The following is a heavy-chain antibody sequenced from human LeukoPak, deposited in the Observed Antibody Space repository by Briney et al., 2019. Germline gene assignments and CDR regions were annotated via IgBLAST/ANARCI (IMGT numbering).Heavy chain of an antibody. CDR2: ISYDGTNK. CDR3: AKTYYYGSGSYPIGAFDI. D-gene: IGHD3-10*01. CDR1: GFTFSTYG. Sequence: PGRSLRLSCTASGFTFSTYGAHWVRQAPGKGLEWVAVISYDGTNKYYTDSVRGRFNISRDNSKNTLYLQMNSLRAEDTAVYYCAKTYYYGSGSYPIGAFDIRGQGTMVTVSS. J-gene: IGHJ3*02. V-gene: IGHV3-30*18.